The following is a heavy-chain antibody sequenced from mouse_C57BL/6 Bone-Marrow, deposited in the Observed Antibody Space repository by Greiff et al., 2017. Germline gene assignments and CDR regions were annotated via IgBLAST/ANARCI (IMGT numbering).Heavy chain of an antibody. Sequence: EVKLQESGPGMVKPSQSLSLTCTVTGYSITSGYDWHWIRHFPGNKLEWMGYISYSGSTNYNPSLKSRISITHDTSKNHFFLKLNSVTTEDTATYCCARGGLLPLPDYWGQGTTLTVSS. CDR1: GYSITSGYD. J-gene: IGHJ2*01. V-gene: IGHV3-1*01. CDR2: ISYSGST. D-gene: IGHD2-3*01. CDR3: ARGGLLPLPDY.